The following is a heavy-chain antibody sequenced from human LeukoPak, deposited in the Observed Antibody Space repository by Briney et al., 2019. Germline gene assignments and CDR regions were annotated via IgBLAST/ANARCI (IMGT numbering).Heavy chain of an antibody. D-gene: IGHD2-15*01. CDR2: IKQDGSEK. CDR3: ARTSCCFDH. Sequence: GGSLRLSCAASGFTFSSHWMSWVRQAPGKGLEWVANIKQDGSEKYYVDSVKGRFTISRDNAKNSLYLQMNSLRAEDTAVYYCARTSCCFDHWGQGTLVTVSS. J-gene: IGHJ4*02. CDR1: GFTFSSHW. V-gene: IGHV3-7*01.